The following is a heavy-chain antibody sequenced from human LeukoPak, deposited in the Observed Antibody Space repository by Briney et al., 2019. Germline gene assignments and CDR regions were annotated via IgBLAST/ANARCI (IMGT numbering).Heavy chain of an antibody. D-gene: IGHD3-10*01. CDR1: GGSFSGYY. J-gene: IGHJ5*02. CDR2: INHSGST. CDR3: ARGRSGWFDR. Sequence: SETLSLTCAVYGGSFSGYYWSWIRQPPGKGLEWIGEINHSGSTNYNPSLKSRVTISVDTSKNQFSLKLSSVTAADTAVYYCARGRSGWFDRWGQGTLVTVSS. V-gene: IGHV4-34*01.